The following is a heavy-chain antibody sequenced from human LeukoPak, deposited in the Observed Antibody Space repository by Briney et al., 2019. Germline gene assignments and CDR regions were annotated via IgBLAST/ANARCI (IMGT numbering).Heavy chain of an antibody. V-gene: IGHV4-34*01. CDR1: GGSLRFYY. Sequence: SETLSLTCGVYGGSLRFYYWSWIRQSPGKGLEWIAEISQNGDSNYNPSLKSRVTISLDTSKNQVSLKLNSVTAADTAVYYCARALGAFDIWGQGTMVTVS. CDR3: ARALGAFDI. J-gene: IGHJ3*02. CDR2: ISQNGDS.